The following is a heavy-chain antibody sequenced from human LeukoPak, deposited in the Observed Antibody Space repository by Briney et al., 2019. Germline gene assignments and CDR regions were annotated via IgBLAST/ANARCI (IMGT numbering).Heavy chain of an antibody. V-gene: IGHV3-11*01. CDR3: ARDDASTPGYYYGMDV. D-gene: IGHD2-15*01. CDR1: GFTFSDYY. J-gene: IGHJ6*02. Sequence: GGSLRLSCAASGFTFSDYYMSWIRQAPGKGLEWVSYISSSGSTIYYADSVKGRFTISRDNAKNSLYLQMNSLRAEDTAVYYCARDDASTPGYYYGMDVWGQGTTVTVSS. CDR2: ISSSGSTI.